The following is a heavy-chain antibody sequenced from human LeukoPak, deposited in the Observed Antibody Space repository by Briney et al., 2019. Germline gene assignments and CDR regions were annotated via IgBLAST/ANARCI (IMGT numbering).Heavy chain of an antibody. J-gene: IGHJ6*02. CDR2: IKQDGREG. Sequence: TGGSLRLSCAASGFTFSSFWMTWVRQAPGKGLEWVANIKQDGREGYFVDSVKGRFTISRDNAKNSVYLEMNSLRAEDTAVYYCARYCGGDCYGMDVWGQGTTVTVSS. CDR1: GFTFSSFW. V-gene: IGHV3-7*01. CDR3: ARYCGGDCYGMDV. D-gene: IGHD2-21*01.